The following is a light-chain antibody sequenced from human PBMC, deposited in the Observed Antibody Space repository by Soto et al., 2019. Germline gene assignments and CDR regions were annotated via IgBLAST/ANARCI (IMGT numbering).Light chain of an antibody. Sequence: DIQMTQSPSSLSASVGDRVTITCQASRDIDKFLNWYQQKPGKAPKLLIDDASKLATGVPSRFSGSRSGTHFTFTISSLQPEDVATYYCQQYDDLPITFGQGTRLQIK. CDR1: RDIDKF. CDR3: QQYDDLPIT. CDR2: DAS. V-gene: IGKV1-33*01. J-gene: IGKJ5*01.